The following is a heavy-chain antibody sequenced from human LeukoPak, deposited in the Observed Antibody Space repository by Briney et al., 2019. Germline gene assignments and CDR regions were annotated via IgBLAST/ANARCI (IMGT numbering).Heavy chain of an antibody. CDR2: ILYDGRNK. CDR1: GFTFSNFA. CDR3: AKDLMKTGYCSGASCYGRTD. V-gene: IGHV3-30*18. Sequence: GGSLRLPCAASGFTFSNFAIHWVRQAPGKGLEWVAVILYDGRNKYYGDSVEGRFTISRDNSKNTVYLEMNSLRAEDTAVYYCAKDLMKTGYCSGASCYGRTDWGQGTLVTVSS. D-gene: IGHD2-15*01. J-gene: IGHJ4*02.